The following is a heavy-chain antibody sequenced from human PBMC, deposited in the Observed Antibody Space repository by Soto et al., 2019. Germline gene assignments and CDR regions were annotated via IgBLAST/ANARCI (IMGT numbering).Heavy chain of an antibody. V-gene: IGHV3-48*02. J-gene: IGHJ3*02. CDR2: ISSSSSTI. D-gene: IGHD6-19*01. CDR3: ARDPGYSSGWVPNNAFDI. Sequence: EVQLVESGGGLVQPGGSLRLSCAASGFTFSSYSMNWVRQAPGKGLEWVSYISSSSSTIYYADSVKGRFTISRDNAKNSLYLQMNSLRDEDTAVYYCARDPGYSSGWVPNNAFDIWSQGTMVTVSS. CDR1: GFTFSSYS.